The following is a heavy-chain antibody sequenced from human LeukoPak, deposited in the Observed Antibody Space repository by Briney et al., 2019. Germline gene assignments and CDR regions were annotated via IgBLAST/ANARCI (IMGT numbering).Heavy chain of an antibody. CDR2: ISGSGGST. D-gene: IGHD6-19*01. J-gene: IGHJ4*02. Sequence: GGSLRLSCAASGFTFSSYAMSWVRRAPGKGLEWVSAISGSGGSTYFADSVKGRFTISRDNSKNTLYLQMNSLRAEDTAVYYCAKDAKQSRGWLDDWGQGTLVTVSS. CDR3: AKDAKQSRGWLDD. V-gene: IGHV3-23*01. CDR1: GFTFSSYA.